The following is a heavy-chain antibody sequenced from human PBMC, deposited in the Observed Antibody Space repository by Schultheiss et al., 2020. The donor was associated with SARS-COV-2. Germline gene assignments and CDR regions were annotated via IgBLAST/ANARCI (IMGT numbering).Heavy chain of an antibody. CDR3: AREDWNGAFDY. Sequence: SVKVSCKASGGTFSSYTISWVRQAPGQGLEWMGRIIPILGIANYAQKFQGRVTITADKSTSTAYMELSSLRSEDTAVYYCAREDWNGAFDYWGQGTLVTVSS. J-gene: IGHJ4*02. V-gene: IGHV1-69*04. CDR2: IIPILGIA. CDR1: GGTFSSYT. D-gene: IGHD1-1*01.